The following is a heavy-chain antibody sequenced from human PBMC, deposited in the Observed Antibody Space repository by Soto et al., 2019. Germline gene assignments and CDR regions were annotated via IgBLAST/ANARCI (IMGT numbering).Heavy chain of an antibody. CDR1: GYTFTSYG. CDR2: IVVGSCNT. J-gene: IGHJ4*02. CDR3: AADLADYFDY. Sequence: SVKVSCKASGYTFTSYGISWVRQAPGQGLEWKRWIVVGSCNTNYAQKFQERVTITRDMSTSTAYMELSSLRSEDTAVYYCAADLADYFDYWGQGTLVTVSS. V-gene: IGHV1-58*02.